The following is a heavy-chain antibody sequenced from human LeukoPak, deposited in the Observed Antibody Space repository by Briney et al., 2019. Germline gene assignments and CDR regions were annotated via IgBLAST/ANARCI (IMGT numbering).Heavy chain of an antibody. CDR3: AREVASSGHAFDI. V-gene: IGHV3-48*01. CDR2: IGTSSTTI. Sequence: GGSLRLSCAASGFTFSSYTMNWVRQPPGKGLEWVSNIGTSSTTIYYADSVKGRFTISRDNSKNTLYLQMNSLRAEDTAVYYCAREVASSGHAFDIWGQGTMVTVSS. D-gene: IGHD3-22*01. CDR1: GFTFSSYT. J-gene: IGHJ3*02.